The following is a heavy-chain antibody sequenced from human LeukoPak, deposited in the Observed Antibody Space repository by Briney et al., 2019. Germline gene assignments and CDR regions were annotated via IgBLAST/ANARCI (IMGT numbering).Heavy chain of an antibody. CDR1: GYTFTSYD. D-gene: IGHD6-19*01. CDR2: MNPNSGNT. V-gene: IGHV1-8*01. J-gene: IGHJ3*02. CDR3: ARGRYSSGWYSFTAFFAFDI. Sequence: ASVKVSCKASGYTFTSYDINWVRQATGQGLEWMGWMNPNSGNTGYAQKFQGRVTMTRNTSISTAYMGLSSLRSEDTAVYYCARGRYSSGWYSFTAFFAFDIWGQGTMVTVSS.